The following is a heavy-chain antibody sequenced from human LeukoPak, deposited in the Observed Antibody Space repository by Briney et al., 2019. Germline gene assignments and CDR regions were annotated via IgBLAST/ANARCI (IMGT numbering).Heavy chain of an antibody. CDR3: ARQMTNWFDP. CDR2: IYHSGST. Sequence: PSETLSLTCTVSGYSISSGYYWGWIRPPPRKGLEWIGSIYHSGSTYYNPSLKSRVTISVDTSKNQFSLKLSSVTAADTAVYYCARQMTNWFDPWGQGTLVTVSS. J-gene: IGHJ5*02. V-gene: IGHV4-38-2*02. CDR1: GYSISSGYY.